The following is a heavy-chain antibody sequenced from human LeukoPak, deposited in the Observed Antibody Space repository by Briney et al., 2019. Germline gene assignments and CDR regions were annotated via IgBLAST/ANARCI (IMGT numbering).Heavy chain of an antibody. V-gene: IGHV4-61*01. CDR1: GGSVSSGSYS. D-gene: IGHD6-13*01. Sequence: TSETLSLTCTVSGGSVSSGSYSWIWIRQPPGKGLEWIGYIYYSGSTNYNPSLKSRVTISVDTSKNQFSLELSSVTAADTAVYYCARVRYTSSRSLFDYWGQGTLVTVSS. CDR2: IYYSGST. CDR3: ARVRYTSSRSLFDY. J-gene: IGHJ4*02.